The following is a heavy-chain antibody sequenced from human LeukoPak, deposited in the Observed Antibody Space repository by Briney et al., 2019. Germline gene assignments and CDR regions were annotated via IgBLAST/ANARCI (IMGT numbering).Heavy chain of an antibody. CDR2: IYYSGST. V-gene: IGHV4-59*08. Sequence: SETLSLTCTVSGGSISSYYWSWIRQPPGKGLEWIGYIYYSGSTNYNPSLKSRVTISVDTSKNQFSLKLSSVTAADTAVYYCAKGITVWRYYGMDVWGQGTTVTVSS. CDR1: GGSISSYY. CDR3: AKGITVWRYYGMDV. J-gene: IGHJ6*02. D-gene: IGHD4-4*01.